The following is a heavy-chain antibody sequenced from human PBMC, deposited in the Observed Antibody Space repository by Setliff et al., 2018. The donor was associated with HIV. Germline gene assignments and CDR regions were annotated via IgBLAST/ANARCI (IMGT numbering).Heavy chain of an antibody. V-gene: IGHV4-59*01. CDR2: IYYSGST. CDR1: GGSISSYY. J-gene: IGHJ6*02. CDR3: GRDGDGYNYNYYYGMDV. Sequence: KTSETLSLTCTVSGGSISSYYWSWIRQPPGKGLEWIGYIYYSGSTNYNPSLKSRVTISVDTSKNQFSLKLSSVIAADTAVYYCGRDGDGYNYNYYYGMDVWGQGTTVTVS. D-gene: IGHD5-12*01.